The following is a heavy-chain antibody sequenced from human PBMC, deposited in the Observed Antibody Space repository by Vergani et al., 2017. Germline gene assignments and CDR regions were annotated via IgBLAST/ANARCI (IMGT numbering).Heavy chain of an antibody. D-gene: IGHD3-22*01. J-gene: IGHJ4*02. CDR2: IHPADSDT. CDR1: GYSFTNYW. CDR3: ARLYGRDSSGSKYFDY. Sequence: EVQLVQSGAEVKMPGESLKISCQISGYSFTNYWIGWVRQMPGKGLEWMGIIHPADSDTRYSPAFQGQVTISVDKSISTAYLQRSSLRASDSAMYYCARLYGRDSSGSKYFDYWGQGTLVTVSS. V-gene: IGHV5-51*01.